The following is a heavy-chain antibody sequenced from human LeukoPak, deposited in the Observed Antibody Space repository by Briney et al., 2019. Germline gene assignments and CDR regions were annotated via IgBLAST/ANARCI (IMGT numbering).Heavy chain of an antibody. CDR3: ARQLRSDDY. CDR1: GYTFSSYG. CDR2: ISAYNGNT. J-gene: IGHJ4*02. D-gene: IGHD3-16*01. Sequence: ASVKVSCKASGYTFSSYGVSWVRQAPGQGLEWMGWISAYNGNTKYAQKLQGRVTMTRNTSISTAYMELSSLRSEDTAVYYCARQLRSDDYWGQGTLVTVSS. V-gene: IGHV1-18*01.